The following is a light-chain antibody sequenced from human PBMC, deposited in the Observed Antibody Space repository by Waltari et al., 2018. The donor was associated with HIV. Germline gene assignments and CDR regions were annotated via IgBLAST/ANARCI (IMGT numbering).Light chain of an antibody. V-gene: IGLV4-69*01. CDR2: LDSYGSH. J-gene: IGLJ2*01. Sequence: QLVLTQSPSASASLGASVKLTCTLSSGHRSYAIAWHQQQPEKGPRYLMKLDSYGSHIKGDGIPDRFSGSSSVAERYLIISSLQSEDEADYYCQTWATGIQVFGGGTKLTVL. CDR1: SGHRSYA. CDR3: QTWATGIQV.